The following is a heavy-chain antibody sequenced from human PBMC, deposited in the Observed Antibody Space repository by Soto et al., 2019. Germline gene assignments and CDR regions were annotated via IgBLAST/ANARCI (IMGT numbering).Heavy chain of an antibody. J-gene: IGHJ4*02. V-gene: IGHV1-24*01. CDR3: ATGWRSPLYFDY. CDR2: FDPEDGET. D-gene: IGHD6-13*01. Sequence: ASVKVSCKVSGYTLTGLSMHWVRQAPGKGLEWMGGFDPEDGETIYAQKFQGRVTMTEDTSTDTAYMELSSLRSEDTAVYYCATGWRSPLYFDYRGQGTLVTVSS. CDR1: GYTLTGLS.